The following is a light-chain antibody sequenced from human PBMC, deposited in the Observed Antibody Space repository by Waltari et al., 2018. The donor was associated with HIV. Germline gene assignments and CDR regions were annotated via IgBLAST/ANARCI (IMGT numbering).Light chain of an antibody. J-gene: IGLJ3*02. CDR1: SSNIGNND. V-gene: IGLV1-44*01. CDR2: MNN. CDR3: ATWDDSLYGM. Sequence: QSVLTQPPSASGTPGQTVVISCSGNSSNIGNNDVTWYQVLPGSAPRLLIYMNNCLPSGVPGRFSGSRSGTSAARAIHALQSEDEADYYCATWDDSLYGMFGGGTKLTV.